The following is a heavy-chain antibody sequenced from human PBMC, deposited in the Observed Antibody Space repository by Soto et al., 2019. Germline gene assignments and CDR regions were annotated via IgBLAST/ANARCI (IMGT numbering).Heavy chain of an antibody. CDR1: GGTFSSYA. D-gene: IGHD5-12*01. J-gene: IGHJ4*02. Sequence: GASVKVSCKASGGTFSSYAISWVRQAPGQGLEWMGGIIPIFGTANYAQKFQGRVTITADESTSTAYMELSSLRSEDTAVYYCARAFDWGRRDGYNYRYYFDYWGQGTLVTVSS. V-gene: IGHV1-69*13. CDR2: IIPIFGTA. CDR3: ARAFDWGRRDGYNYRYYFDY.